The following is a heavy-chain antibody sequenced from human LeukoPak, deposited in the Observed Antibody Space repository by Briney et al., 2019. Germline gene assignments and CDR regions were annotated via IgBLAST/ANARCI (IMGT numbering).Heavy chain of an antibody. CDR2: MNGNSGDT. Sequence: ASVKVSCKTSGFTFTIYDINWVRQATGQGLEWMGWMNGNSGDTGYAQKFQGRVTMTRNTSISTAYMELSNLRSEDTAVYYCVRGRFIAGAGDWGQGTPVTVSS. D-gene: IGHD1-26*01. CDR1: GFTFTIYD. J-gene: IGHJ1*01. CDR3: VRGRFIAGAGD. V-gene: IGHV1-8*01.